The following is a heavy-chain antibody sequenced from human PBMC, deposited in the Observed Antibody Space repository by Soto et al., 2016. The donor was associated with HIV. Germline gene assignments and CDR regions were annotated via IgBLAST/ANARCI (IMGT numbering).Heavy chain of an antibody. CDR3: RASMGRGNF. D-gene: IGHD3-10*01. CDR1: GFTFSGSA. Sequence: EVQLVESGGGLVQPGGSLKLSCGASGFTFSGSALHWVRQASGKGLEWVGRIRSKGNNYATAYVASVKGRFTTSRDDSKNTAYLQMNSLKTEDTAVYYCRASMGRGNFWGQGTLVTVSS. CDR2: IRSKGNNYAT. J-gene: IGHJ4*02. V-gene: IGHV3-73*01.